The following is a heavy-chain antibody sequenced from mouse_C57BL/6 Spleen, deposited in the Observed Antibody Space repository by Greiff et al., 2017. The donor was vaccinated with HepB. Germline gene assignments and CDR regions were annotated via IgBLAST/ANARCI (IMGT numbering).Heavy chain of an antibody. Sequence: VHLVESGAELVKPGASVKLSCKASGYTFTEYTIHWVKQRSGQGLEWIGWFYPGSGSIKYNEKFKDKATLTADKSSSTVYMELSRLTSEDSAVYFCARHEDENYDFDYYAMDYWGQGTSVTVSS. D-gene: IGHD2-4*01. V-gene: IGHV1-62-2*01. CDR3: ARHEDENYDFDYYAMDY. CDR1: GYTFTEYT. J-gene: IGHJ4*01. CDR2: FYPGSGSI.